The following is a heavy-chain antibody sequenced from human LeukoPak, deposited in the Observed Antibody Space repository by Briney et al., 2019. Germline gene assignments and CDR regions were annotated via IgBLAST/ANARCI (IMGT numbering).Heavy chain of an antibody. V-gene: IGHV3-33*01. J-gene: IGHJ4*02. CDR2: IWYDGSNK. Sequence: GGSLRLPCAASGFTFRNYGMHWVRQAPGKGLEWVAIIWYDGSNKYYADSVKGRFTISRDNSRNTLYLQMNSLRVEDTAVYYCARVVGSEGNWYVDYWGQGTLVTVSS. D-gene: IGHD1-1*01. CDR3: ARVVGSEGNWYVDY. CDR1: GFTFRNYG.